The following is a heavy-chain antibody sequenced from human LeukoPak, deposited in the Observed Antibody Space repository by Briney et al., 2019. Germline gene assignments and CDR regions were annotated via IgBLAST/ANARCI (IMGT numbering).Heavy chain of an antibody. CDR1: GGSISSSSYY. J-gene: IGHJ6*03. D-gene: IGHD6-13*01. CDR3: ARVAAARYYYYIDV. Sequence: SETLSLTCTVSGGSISSSSYYWGWIRQPPGKGLEWVGTIYYSGTAYYSPSLKSRVTISVDTSMNQFSLRLSSVTAADTAVFYCARVAAARYYYYIDVWGKGTTVTVSS. CDR2: IYYSGTA. V-gene: IGHV4-39*01.